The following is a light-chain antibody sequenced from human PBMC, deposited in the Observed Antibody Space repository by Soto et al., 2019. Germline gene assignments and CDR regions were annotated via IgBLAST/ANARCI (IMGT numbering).Light chain of an antibody. J-gene: IGLJ1*01. CDR3: GTWDSSLSADV. CDR2: DNN. Sequence: QAVVTQPPSVSAAPGQTVTISCSGSSSNIGNNYVSWYQQLPGTAPKLLIYDNNKRPSGIPDRFSGSKSGTSATLGITGLQTGDEADYYCGTWDSSLSADVFGTGTKVTVL. CDR1: SSNIGNNY. V-gene: IGLV1-51*01.